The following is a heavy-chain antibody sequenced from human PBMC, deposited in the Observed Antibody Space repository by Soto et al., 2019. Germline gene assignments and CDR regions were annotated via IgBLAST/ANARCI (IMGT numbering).Heavy chain of an antibody. Sequence: QVQVVESGGGVVQPGRSLRLSCAASGFTFSNYGMHWVRQAPGKGLEWVAVIWYDGSNKNYADYVKGRFTISRDNSKNPREQQMNSLRAEEKAVYYCARHGGSSGWRFDYWGQGTLVTVSS. CDR3: ARHGGSSGWRFDY. D-gene: IGHD6-19*01. V-gene: IGHV3-33*01. J-gene: IGHJ4*02. CDR1: GFTFSNYG. CDR2: IWYDGSNK.